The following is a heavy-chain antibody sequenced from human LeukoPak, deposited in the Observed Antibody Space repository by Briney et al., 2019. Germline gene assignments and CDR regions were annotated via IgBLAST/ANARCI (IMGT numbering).Heavy chain of an antibody. CDR1: KFTFSSYA. J-gene: IGHJ4*02. D-gene: IGHD2-2*01. V-gene: IGHV3-23*01. CDR2: ITGSGTGT. CDR3: ARSGYCTGPSCYYDY. Sequence: GGSLRLSCAASKFTFSSYAMTWVRQAPGQGLQWGSTITGSGTGTFYADSVKGRFTISRNHSKNTLYLQMNRLRAEDTAVFYCARSGYCTGPSCYYDYWGQGTLVTVSS.